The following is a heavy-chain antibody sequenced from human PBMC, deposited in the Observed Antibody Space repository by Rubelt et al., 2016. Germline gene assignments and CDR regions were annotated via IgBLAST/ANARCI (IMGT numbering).Heavy chain of an antibody. J-gene: IGHJ4*02. CDR2: ISSSGSTI. CDR3: ARVMGGSAVLFDY. D-gene: IGHD3-10*01. CDR1: GFTFSSYD. V-gene: IGHV3-48*03. Sequence: EVQLVESGGGLVQPGGSLRLSCAASGFTFSSYDMNWVRQAPGKGLEWVSYISSSGSTIKYADSVKGRFTISSDNAKNSLYLQMHSLRAEDTAVYYCARVMGGSAVLFDYWGQGTLVTVSS.